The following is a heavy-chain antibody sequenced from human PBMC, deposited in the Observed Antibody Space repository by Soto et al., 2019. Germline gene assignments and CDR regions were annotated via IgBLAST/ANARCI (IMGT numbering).Heavy chain of an antibody. V-gene: IGHV4-59*01. J-gene: IGHJ6*03. D-gene: IGHD4-17*01. Sequence: QVQLQESGPGLVKPSETLSLTCSVSGASISSYYWSWIRQPPGKGLEWIGYIYYSGSTNYNPSLKSRVTISVDASKHQVSLKVTSVTAADTAVYYCATGVPNDYGPNYYPMDVWGRGTTVTVSS. CDR2: IYYSGST. CDR1: GASISSYY. CDR3: ATGVPNDYGPNYYPMDV.